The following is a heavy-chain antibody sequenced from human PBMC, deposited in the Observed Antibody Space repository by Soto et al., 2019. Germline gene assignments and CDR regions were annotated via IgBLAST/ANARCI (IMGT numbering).Heavy chain of an antibody. Sequence: ASVKVSCKASGYTFTSNGISWVRQAPGQGLEWMGWISAYNGNTIYAQKFQGRVTMTTDTSTSTAYMDLRSLRSDDTAVYYCARVYASGRYYNENYFDYWGQGTLVTVSS. CDR3: ARVYASGRYYNENYFDY. J-gene: IGHJ4*02. CDR1: GYTFTSNG. V-gene: IGHV1-18*01. CDR2: ISAYNGNT. D-gene: IGHD3-10*01.